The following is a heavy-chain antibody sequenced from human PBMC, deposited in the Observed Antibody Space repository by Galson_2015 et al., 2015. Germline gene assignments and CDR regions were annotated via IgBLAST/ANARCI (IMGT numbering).Heavy chain of an antibody. CDR3: ATPPRAVRGDDYYGMDV. D-gene: IGHD3-10*01. V-gene: IGHV1-69*02. J-gene: IGHJ6*02. CDR1: GGTFSSYT. Sequence: SVKVSCKASGGTFSSYTISWVRQAPGQGLEWMGRIIPILGIANYAQKFQGRVTITADKSTSTAYMELSSLRSEDTAVYYCATPPRAVRGDDYYGMDVWGQGTTVTVSS. CDR2: IIPILGIA.